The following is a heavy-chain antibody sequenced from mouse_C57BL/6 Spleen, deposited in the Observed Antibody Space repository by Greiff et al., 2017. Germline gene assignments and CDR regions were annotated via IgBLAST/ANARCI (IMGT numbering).Heavy chain of an antibody. Sequence: QVQLQQSGPGLVQPSQSLSITCTVSGFSLTSYGVHWVRQSPGKGLEWLGVIWSGGSTDYNAAFISRLSISKDNSKSQVFFKMNSLQADDTAIYYCARERIYYYGSRGYFDVWGTGTTVTVSS. J-gene: IGHJ1*03. CDR2: IWSGGST. V-gene: IGHV2-2*01. D-gene: IGHD1-1*01. CDR3: ARERIYYYGSRGYFDV. CDR1: GFSLTSYG.